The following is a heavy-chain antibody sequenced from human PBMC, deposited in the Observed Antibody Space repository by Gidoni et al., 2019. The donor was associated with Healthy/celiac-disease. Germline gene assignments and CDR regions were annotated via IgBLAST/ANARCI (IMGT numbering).Heavy chain of an antibody. D-gene: IGHD3-22*01. Sequence: STYYNPSLKSRVTISVDTSKNQFSLKLSSVTAADTAVYYCARMYYYDSANWFDPWGQGTLVTVSS. J-gene: IGHJ5*02. CDR3: ARMYYYDSANWFDP. CDR2: ST. V-gene: IGHV4-39*01.